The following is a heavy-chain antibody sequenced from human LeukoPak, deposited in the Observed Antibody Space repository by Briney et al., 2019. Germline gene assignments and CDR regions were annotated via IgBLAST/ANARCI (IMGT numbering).Heavy chain of an antibody. V-gene: IGHV3-13*01. J-gene: IGHJ6*03. CDR3: ARGPRGRYQLLYYMDV. CDR1: GFTFSNYD. Sequence: QPGGSLRLSCAASGFTFSNYDMHWVRQAAGKGLEWVSGIGTAGDTYYPASVKGRFTISRENAKNSLYLQMNSLSAGDTAVYYCARGPRGRYQLLYYMDVWGKGTTVTVSS. CDR2: IGTAGDT. D-gene: IGHD2-2*01.